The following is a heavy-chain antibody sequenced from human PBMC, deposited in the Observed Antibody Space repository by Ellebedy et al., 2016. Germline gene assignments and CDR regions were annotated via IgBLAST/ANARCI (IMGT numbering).Heavy chain of an antibody. J-gene: IGHJ4*02. CDR2: ISGSGGST. D-gene: IGHD2/OR15-2a*01. CDR1: GFTFSYYA. CDR3: AKDTTLNGYYFDY. Sequence: GESLKISCAASGFTFSYYAMIWVRQAPGKGLEWVSTISGSGGSTLYADSVKGRFTISRDNSKRTLYLQVSSLRAEDTAVYYCAKDTTLNGYYFDYWGQGTLVTVSS. V-gene: IGHV3-23*01.